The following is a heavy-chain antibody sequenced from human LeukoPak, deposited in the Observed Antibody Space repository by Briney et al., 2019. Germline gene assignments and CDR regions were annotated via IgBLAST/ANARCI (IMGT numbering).Heavy chain of an antibody. CDR2: IRNKANSYTT. J-gene: IGHJ4*02. CDR1: GFTFNDHY. CDR3: ARDLYSGITIFGGSY. V-gene: IGHV3-72*01. D-gene: IGHD3-3*01. Sequence: GGSLRLSCAASGFTFNDHYMDWVRQAPGKGLEWVGRIRNKANSYTTEYAASVKGRFFISRDDSKSSLFLQMNSLRAEDTAVYYCARDLYSGITIFGGSYWGQGTLVTVSS.